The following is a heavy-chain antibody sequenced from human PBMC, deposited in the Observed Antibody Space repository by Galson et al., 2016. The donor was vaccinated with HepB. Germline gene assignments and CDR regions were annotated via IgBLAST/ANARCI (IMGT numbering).Heavy chain of an antibody. CDR2: ISGYSGKT. CDR3: ARVRLVSAGLNDY. V-gene: IGHV1-18*01. CDR1: GYIFTSFV. J-gene: IGHJ4*02. Sequence: VKVSCRASGYIFTSFVISWVRQAPGQGLEWMGWISGYSGKTEYAQNLQGRVTVTTDTSATTAYLELRSLRSDDTAVYYCARVRLVSAGLNDYWGQGTLVTVSS. D-gene: IGHD5/OR15-5a*01.